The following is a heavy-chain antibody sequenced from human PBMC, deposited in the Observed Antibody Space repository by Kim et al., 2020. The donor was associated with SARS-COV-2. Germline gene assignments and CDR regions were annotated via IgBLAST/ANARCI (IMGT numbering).Heavy chain of an antibody. CDR2: INTKNGGT. CDR1: GFTFTDYY. V-gene: IGHV1-2*05. Sequence: ASVKVSCKASGFTFTDYYMHGMRQAPGRGLEWMGRINTKNGGTNYEQTFQGRVTMTRDASVNTVYMELSSLRSDDSVVYYCAKGGSITVFGRDAFDIWGQ. CDR3: AKGGSITVFGRDAFDI. J-gene: IGHJ3*02. D-gene: IGHD3-16*01.